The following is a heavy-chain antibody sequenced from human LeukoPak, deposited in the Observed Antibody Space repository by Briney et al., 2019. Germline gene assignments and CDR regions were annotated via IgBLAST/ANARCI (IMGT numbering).Heavy chain of an antibody. V-gene: IGHV5-51*01. CDR2: IYPGDSDT. CDR3: VRTPPYYYDRSGYYIDN. D-gene: IGHD3-22*01. Sequence: GESLKISCKGSGYSFSSYWIGWVRQMPGKGLEWMGIIYPGDSDTRYSPSFQGQVTISADKSISTAYLQWSSLKASDTAMYYCVRTPPYYYDRSGYYIDNWGQGTLVTVSS. CDR1: GYSFSSYW. J-gene: IGHJ4*02.